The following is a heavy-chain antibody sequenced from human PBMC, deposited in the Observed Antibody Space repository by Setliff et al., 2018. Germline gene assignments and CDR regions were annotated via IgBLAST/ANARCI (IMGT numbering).Heavy chain of an antibody. Sequence: GGSLRLSCTASGLSYSTYSMTWVHQAPGKGLEWVSTITGNGGGAFYADSVEGRFTISRDNPKNTLYLQMNGLRAEDTAVYYCAKGFDYGSGICDYWGQGTPVTVPQ. J-gene: IGHJ4*02. D-gene: IGHD3-10*01. CDR3: AKGFDYGSGICDY. CDR1: GLSYSTYS. CDR2: ITGNGGGA. V-gene: IGHV3-23*01.